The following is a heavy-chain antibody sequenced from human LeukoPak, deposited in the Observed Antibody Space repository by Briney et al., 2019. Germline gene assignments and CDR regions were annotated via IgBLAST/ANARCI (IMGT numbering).Heavy chain of an antibody. V-gene: IGHV4-31*03. CDR1: GGSISSGGYY. D-gene: IGHD6-13*01. Sequence: SQTLSLTCTVSGGSISSGGYYWSWIRQHPGKGLEWIGYIYYSGSTYYNPSLKSRVTISADTSKNQFSLKLSSVTAADTAVYYCARARSAAGNFDYWGQGTLVTVSS. CDR2: IYYSGST. J-gene: IGHJ4*02. CDR3: ARARSAAGNFDY.